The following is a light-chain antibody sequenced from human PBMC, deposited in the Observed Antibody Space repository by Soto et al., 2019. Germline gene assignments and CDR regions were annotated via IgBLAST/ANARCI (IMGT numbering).Light chain of an antibody. Sequence: QSALTQPPSASGSPGQSVTISCTGTSSEVGGYNYVSWYQQHPGKAPKLMIYEVSKRPSGVPDRFSVSKSGNTASLTVSGLQAEDEADYYCSSYAGSNNFVVFGGGTKLTVL. CDR1: SSEVGGYNY. CDR3: SSYAGSNNFVV. CDR2: EVS. V-gene: IGLV2-8*01. J-gene: IGLJ2*01.